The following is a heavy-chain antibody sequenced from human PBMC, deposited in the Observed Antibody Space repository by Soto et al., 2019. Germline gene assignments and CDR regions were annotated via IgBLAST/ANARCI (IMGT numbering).Heavy chain of an antibody. CDR2: IIPIFGTA. J-gene: IGHJ3*02. V-gene: IGHV1-69*06. CDR3: ASRRITMIVVAENDAFDI. D-gene: IGHD3-22*01. Sequence: ASVNVSCKPSGGTFSSYAISWVRQAPGQGLEWMGGIIPIFGTANYAQKFQGRVTITADKSTSTAYMELSSLRSEDTAVYYCASRRITMIVVAENDAFDIWGQGTMVTVSS. CDR1: GGTFSSYA.